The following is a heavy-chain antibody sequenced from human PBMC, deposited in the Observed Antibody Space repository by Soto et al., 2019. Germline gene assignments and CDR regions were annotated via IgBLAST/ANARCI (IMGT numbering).Heavy chain of an antibody. CDR1: GFTFSSFA. CDR3: AKRPFASRGSFDY. CDR2: FSGSGGST. Sequence: EVQLLESGGGLVQPGGSLRLSCAASGFTFSSFAMSWVRQAPGKGLEWVSTFSGSGGSTYYADSVKGRFTISRDDSKNTLYLQMNSLSAEDTAVYYCAKRPFASRGSFDYWGQGTLVTVSS. V-gene: IGHV3-23*01. J-gene: IGHJ4*02. D-gene: IGHD6-19*01.